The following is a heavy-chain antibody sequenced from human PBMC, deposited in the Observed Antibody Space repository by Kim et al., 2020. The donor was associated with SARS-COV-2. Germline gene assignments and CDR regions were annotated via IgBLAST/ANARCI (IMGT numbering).Heavy chain of an antibody. CDR1: GYTFTSYY. CDR3: ARDLWDIVVVVAAKPGAFDI. J-gene: IGHJ3*02. V-gene: IGHV1-46*01. CDR2: INPSGGST. D-gene: IGHD2-15*01. Sequence: ASVKVSCKASGYTFTSYYMHWVRQAPGQGLEWMGIINPSGGSTSYAQKFQGRVTMTRDTSTSTVYMELSSLRSEDTAVYYCARDLWDIVVVVAAKPGAFDIWGQGTMVTVSS.